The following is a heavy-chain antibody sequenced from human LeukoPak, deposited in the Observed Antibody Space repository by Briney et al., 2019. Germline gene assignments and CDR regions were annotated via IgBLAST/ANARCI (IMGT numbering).Heavy chain of an antibody. V-gene: IGHV3-23*01. J-gene: IGHJ3*02. CDR1: GFTFNNFA. CDR2: ITGTGST. Sequence: EGSLRLSCAASGFTFNNFAMNRVRQAPGKGLEWVSAITGTGSTYYADSVRGRFTISRDISTAILFLQMNSLRGEDTALYYCAKSTVTTTAAYDIWGRGTVVTISS. D-gene: IGHD4-17*01. CDR3: AKSTVTTTAAYDI.